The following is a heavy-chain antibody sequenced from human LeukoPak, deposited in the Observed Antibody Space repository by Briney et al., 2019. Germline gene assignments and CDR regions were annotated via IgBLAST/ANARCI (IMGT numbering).Heavy chain of an antibody. D-gene: IGHD1-26*01. V-gene: IGHV3-30-3*01. Sequence: PGGSLRLSCAASGFTFSSYAMHWVRQAPGKGLEWVAVISYDGSNKYYADSVKGRFTISRDNSKNTLYLQMNSLRAEDTAVYYCARDAYSGSYYPGGYFDYWGQGTLVTVSS. CDR2: ISYDGSNK. CDR1: GFTFSSYA. J-gene: IGHJ4*02. CDR3: ARDAYSGSYYPGGYFDY.